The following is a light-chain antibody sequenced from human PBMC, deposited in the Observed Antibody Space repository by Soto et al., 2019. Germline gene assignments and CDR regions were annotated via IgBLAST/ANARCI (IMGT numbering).Light chain of an antibody. CDR1: QSVGSY. V-gene: IGKV3-15*01. CDR3: QQYKNWSPIT. CDR2: GAS. Sequence: ETVMTQSPATLSVSPGERATLSCRASQSVGSYLAWYQQKPGQAPRLLIYGASTRATGIPARFSGSASATEFTPTITGLQHEDFAAYYCQQYKNWSPITFGQGTRLEIK. J-gene: IGKJ5*01.